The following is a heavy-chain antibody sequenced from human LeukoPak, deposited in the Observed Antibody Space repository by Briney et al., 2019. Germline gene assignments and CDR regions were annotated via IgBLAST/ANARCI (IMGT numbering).Heavy chain of an antibody. J-gene: IGHJ4*02. CDR3: AREVKIAEYYYDSSGYYYFDY. V-gene: IGHV1-18*01. D-gene: IGHD3-22*01. CDR2: ISAYNGNT. Sequence: GASVKVSCKASGYTFTSYGIRWVRQAPGQGLEWMGWISAYNGNTNYAQKLQGRVTMTTDTSTSTAYMELRSLRSDDTAVYYCAREVKIAEYYYDSSGYYYFDYWGQGTLVTVSS. CDR1: GYTFTSYG.